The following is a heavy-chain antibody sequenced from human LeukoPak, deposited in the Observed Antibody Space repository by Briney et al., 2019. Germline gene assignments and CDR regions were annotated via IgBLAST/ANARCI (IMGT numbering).Heavy chain of an antibody. CDR1: GYTFTSYG. CDR3: ASHRVAATGTSDFDY. J-gene: IGHJ4*02. D-gene: IGHD6-13*01. Sequence: GASVKVSCKASGYTFTSYGISWVRQAPGQGLEWMGWISVYNDYTNYAQKLQGRVTMTTDTSTSTAYMELRSLRSDDTAVYYCASHRVAATGTSDFDYWGQGTLVTVSS. CDR2: ISVYNDYT. V-gene: IGHV1-18*01.